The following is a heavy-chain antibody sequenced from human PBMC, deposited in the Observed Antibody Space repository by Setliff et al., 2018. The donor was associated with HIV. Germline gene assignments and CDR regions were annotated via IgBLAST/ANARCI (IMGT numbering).Heavy chain of an antibody. D-gene: IGHD3-10*01. Sequence: GGSLRLSCAASGFAFDDYAMHWVRQAPGKGLEWVSLISWDGGGTYYADSVKGRFTISRDNSKNSLYLQMNSLRPEDTAFYYCATAYGTGTYFPSPAEHWGLGTLVTVSS. CDR1: GFAFDDYA. CDR3: ATAYGTGTYFPSPAEH. V-gene: IGHV3-43D*04. J-gene: IGHJ4*02. CDR2: ISWDGGGT.